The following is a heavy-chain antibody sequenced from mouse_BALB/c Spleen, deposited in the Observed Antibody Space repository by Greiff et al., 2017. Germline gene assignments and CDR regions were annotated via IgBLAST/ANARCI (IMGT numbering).Heavy chain of an antibody. Sequence: QVQLQQSGAELVRPGSSVKISCKASGYAFSSYWMNWVKQRPGQGLEWIGQIYPGDGDTNYNGKFKGKATLTADKSSSTAYMQLSSLTSEDSAVYFCARWGYYGSSYYAMDYWGQGTSVTVSS. J-gene: IGHJ4*01. D-gene: IGHD1-1*01. V-gene: IGHV1-80*01. CDR3: ARWGYYGSSYYAMDY. CDR2: IYPGDGDT. CDR1: GYAFSSYW.